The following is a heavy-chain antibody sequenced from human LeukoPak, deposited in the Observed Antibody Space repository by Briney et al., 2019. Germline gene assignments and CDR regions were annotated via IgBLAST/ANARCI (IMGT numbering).Heavy chain of an antibody. CDR3: AGSYGGNTVGPFDI. CDR1: GGSFSGYH. D-gene: IGHD4-23*01. V-gene: IGHV4-34*01. Sequence: SETLSLTCAVSGGSFSGYHCSWIRQTPGKGLEWIGEVSQSGGASYNPSLKSRVTISVETSKNHFSLKLSSVTAADTAMYYCAGSYGGNTVGPFDIWGQGTMVTVSS. CDR2: VSQSGGA. J-gene: IGHJ3*02.